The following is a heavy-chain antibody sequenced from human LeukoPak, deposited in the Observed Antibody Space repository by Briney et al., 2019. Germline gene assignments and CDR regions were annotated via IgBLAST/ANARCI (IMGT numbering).Heavy chain of an antibody. CDR1: GGTFSSYT. V-gene: IGHV1-69*02. Sequence: GASVKVSCTASGGTFSSYTISWVRQAPGQGLEWMGRIIPILGIANYAQKFQGRVTITADKSTSTAYMELSSLRSEDTAVYYCASDYYGVNTPFDYWGQGTLVTVSS. CDR3: ASDYYGVNTPFDY. CDR2: IIPILGIA. D-gene: IGHD4-23*01. J-gene: IGHJ4*02.